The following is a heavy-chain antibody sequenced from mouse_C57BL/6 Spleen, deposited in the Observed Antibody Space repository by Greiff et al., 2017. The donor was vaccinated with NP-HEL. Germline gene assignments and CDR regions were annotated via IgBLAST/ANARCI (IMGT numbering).Heavy chain of an antibody. CDR1: GYTFTDYE. CDR2: LDPETGGT. J-gene: IGHJ4*01. D-gene: IGHD1-1*01. CDR3: TRGHYGSSGYAMDY. V-gene: IGHV1-15*01. Sequence: VQLQQSGAELVRPGASVTLSCKASGYTFTDYEMHWVKQTPVHGLEWIGALDPETGGTASNQKFKGKAILTADKSSSTAYMELRSLTSEDSAVYYCTRGHYGSSGYAMDYWGQGTSVTVSS.